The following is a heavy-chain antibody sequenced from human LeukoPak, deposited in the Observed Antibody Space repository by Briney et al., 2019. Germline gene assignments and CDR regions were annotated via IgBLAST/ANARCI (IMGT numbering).Heavy chain of an antibody. Sequence: SETLSLTCAVSGASVSSGGHYWSWIRQPPGKGLEWIGYMYYSGSGSTNYNLSLKSRVTMSIDTSKNQFSLKLSSVTAADTAVYYCAAVVITTDAFEIWGQGTMVTVSS. CDR3: AAVVITTDAFEI. J-gene: IGHJ3*02. CDR1: GASVSSGGHY. D-gene: IGHD3-22*01. CDR2: MYYSGSGST. V-gene: IGHV4-61*08.